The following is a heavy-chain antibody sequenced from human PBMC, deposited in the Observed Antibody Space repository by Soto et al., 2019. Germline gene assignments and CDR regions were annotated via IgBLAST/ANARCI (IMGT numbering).Heavy chain of an antibody. V-gene: IGHV1-69*08. J-gene: IGHJ4*02. CDR2: IIPLLDIA. CDR3: VRDSPIGSTYTGYDGIDY. Sequence: QVQLVQSGAEVKKPGSSVKVSCKASGGTFSNDIITWVRQAPGQGLEWMGRIIPLLDIANYAQKFQGRVTTTADKSTDTAYMERKSLRIEDTDVYYFVRDSPIGSTYTGYDGIDYWGQGTLVTVSS. CDR1: GGTFSNDI. D-gene: IGHD5-12*01.